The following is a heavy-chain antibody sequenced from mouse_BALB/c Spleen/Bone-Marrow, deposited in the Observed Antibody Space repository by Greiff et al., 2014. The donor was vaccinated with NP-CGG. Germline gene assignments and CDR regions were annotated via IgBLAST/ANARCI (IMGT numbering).Heavy chain of an antibody. J-gene: IGHJ4*01. CDR2: ISCYNGAT. V-gene: IGHV1S34*01. CDR1: GYSFTGYY. Sequence: LVKTGASVEISCKASGYSFTGYYMHWVKQSHGKSLEWIGYISCYNGATSYNQKFRGKATFTVDTSSSTAYMQFNSLTSEDSAVYYCARRGNPIVYYAMDYWGQGTSVTVSS. CDR3: ARRGNPIVYYAMDY.